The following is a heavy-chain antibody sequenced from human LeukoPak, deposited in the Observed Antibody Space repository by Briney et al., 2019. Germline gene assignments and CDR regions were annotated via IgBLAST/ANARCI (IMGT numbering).Heavy chain of an antibody. J-gene: IGHJ5*02. CDR1: GYTFTGYY. Sequence: GASVKVSCKASGYTFTGYYMHWVRQAPGQGLEWMGWINPNSGGTEYAQKFQGRVTMTRDTSISTAFMELSRLRSDDTAIYYCAREESLGNWFDPWGQGTLVIVSS. CDR2: INPNSGGT. D-gene: IGHD3-3*01. V-gene: IGHV1-2*02. CDR3: AREESLGNWFDP.